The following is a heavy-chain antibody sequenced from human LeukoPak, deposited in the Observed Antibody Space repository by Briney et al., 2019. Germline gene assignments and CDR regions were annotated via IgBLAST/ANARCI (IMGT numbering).Heavy chain of an antibody. CDR2: ISYDGSNK. J-gene: IGHJ4*02. CDR3: AKVITGTTLVVDY. CDR1: GFTLSSYG. Sequence: GGSLRLSCAASGFTLSSYGMHWVRQAPGKGLEWVAVISYDGSNKYYADSVKGRFTISRDNSKNTLYLQMNSLRAEDTAVYYCAKVITGTTLVVDYWGQGTLVTVSS. V-gene: IGHV3-30*18. D-gene: IGHD1-7*01.